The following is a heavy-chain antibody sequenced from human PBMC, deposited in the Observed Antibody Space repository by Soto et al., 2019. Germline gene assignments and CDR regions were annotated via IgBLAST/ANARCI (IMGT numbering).Heavy chain of an antibody. V-gene: IGHV1-8*01. Sequence: ASVKVSCKASGYTFTSYDINWVRQATGQGLEWMGWMNPNSGNTGYAQKFQGRVTMTRNISISTAYMELSSLRSEDTAVYYCARVRGIVVVPAAIFHYYYGMDVWGQGTTVTVSS. CDR3: ARVRGIVVVPAAIFHYYYGMDV. J-gene: IGHJ6*02. CDR2: MNPNSGNT. CDR1: GYTFTSYD. D-gene: IGHD2-2*01.